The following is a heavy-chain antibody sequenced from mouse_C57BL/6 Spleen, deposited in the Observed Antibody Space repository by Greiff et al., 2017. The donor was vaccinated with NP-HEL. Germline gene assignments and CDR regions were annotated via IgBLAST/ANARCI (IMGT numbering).Heavy chain of an antibody. D-gene: IGHD2-4*01. Sequence: QVQLQQSGAELMKPGASVKLSCKATGYTFTGYWIEWVKQRPGHGLEWIGEILPGSGSTNYNEKFKGKATFTADTSSNTAYMQLSSLTTEDSAIYYCARGGYGSFYYDSSWFAYWGQGTLVTVSA. CDR1: GYTFTGYW. CDR2: ILPGSGST. J-gene: IGHJ3*01. CDR3: ARGGYGSFYYDSSWFAY. V-gene: IGHV1-9*01.